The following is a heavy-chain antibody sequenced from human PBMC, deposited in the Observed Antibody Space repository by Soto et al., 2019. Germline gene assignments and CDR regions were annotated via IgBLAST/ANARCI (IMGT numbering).Heavy chain of an antibody. J-gene: IGHJ4*02. CDR3: ARRYGPEFDY. V-gene: IGHV4-59*08. CDR1: GGSISSYY. Sequence: SETLSLTCTVSGGSISSYYWSWIRQPPGKGLEWIGYIYYSGSTNYNPSLKSRVTISVDTSKNQFSLKLSSVTAADTAVYYCARRYGPEFDYCGQGTLVTVSS. CDR2: IYYSGST. D-gene: IGHD4-17*01.